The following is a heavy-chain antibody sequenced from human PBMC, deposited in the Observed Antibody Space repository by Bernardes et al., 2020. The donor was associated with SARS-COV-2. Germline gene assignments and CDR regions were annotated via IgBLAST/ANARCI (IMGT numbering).Heavy chain of an antibody. CDR1: GFTFSSYW. V-gene: IGHV3-74*03. Sequence: GGSLRLSCAASGFTFSSYWMHWVRQAPGKGLMWVSRINGDGSTTTYADSVKGRFTISRDNTKSTLYLQMNSLRAEDTGVYYCVRGPSDGHGRFEYWGQGTLGTVSS. J-gene: IGHJ4*02. CDR2: INGDGSTT. CDR3: VRGPSDGHGRFEY.